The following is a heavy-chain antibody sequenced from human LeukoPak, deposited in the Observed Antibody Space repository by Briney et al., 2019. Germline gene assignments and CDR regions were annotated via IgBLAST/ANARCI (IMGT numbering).Heavy chain of an antibody. CDR1: GFTFSSYW. D-gene: IGHD2-21*01. CDR3: ARPGFAGYFDY. Sequence: GGSLRLSCAASGFTFSSYWMSWVRQAPGKGLEWVANIKQVGSEKYYVDSVKGRFTISRDNAKNSLYLQMNSLRAEDTAVYYCARPGFAGYFDYWGQGTLVTVSS. V-gene: IGHV3-7*01. J-gene: IGHJ4*02. CDR2: IKQVGSEK.